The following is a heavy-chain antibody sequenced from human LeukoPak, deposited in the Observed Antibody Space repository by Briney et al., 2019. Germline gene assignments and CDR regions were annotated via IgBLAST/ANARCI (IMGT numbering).Heavy chain of an antibody. CDR1: GFNFGSYA. J-gene: IGHJ4*02. Sequence: GGSLRLSCAASGFNFGSYAMSWVRQAPGKGLEWVSAINGLGGTTYYSDSVKGRFTISRDNSKNTLYLEVNSLRAEDTAVYFCAKAPRGGYNPLDYWGQGTLVIVSS. CDR2: INGLGGTT. V-gene: IGHV3-23*01. D-gene: IGHD5-24*01. CDR3: AKAPRGGYNPLDY.